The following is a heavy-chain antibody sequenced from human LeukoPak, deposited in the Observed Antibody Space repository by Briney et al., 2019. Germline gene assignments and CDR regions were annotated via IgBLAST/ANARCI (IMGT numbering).Heavy chain of an antibody. CDR2: IDWNSSNM. J-gene: IGHJ3*01. Sequence: GGSLRLSCAASGSTFGDYAMHWVRQTPGKGLEWVSGIDWNSSNMVYADSVKGRFTISRDNAKNSLYLQMSSLRAEDMALYYCAKDRSSTLDDAFDFWGQGTMVTVSS. V-gene: IGHV3-9*03. CDR3: AKDRSSTLDDAFDF. CDR1: GSTFGDYA. D-gene: IGHD2-2*01.